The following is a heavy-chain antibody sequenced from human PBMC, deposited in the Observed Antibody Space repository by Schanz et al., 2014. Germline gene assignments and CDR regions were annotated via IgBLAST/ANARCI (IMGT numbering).Heavy chain of an antibody. V-gene: IGHV3-30*18. J-gene: IGHJ3*02. CDR2: ISFDGSNK. CDR1: GFTFSNYA. CDR3: AKGGDGKQTFDI. Sequence: QMQLVESGGGVVQPGRSLRLSCAASGFTFSNYAMHWVRQAPGKVPEWMAVISFDGSNKYYADSVKGRFTISRDNSKNTVYLQMNSLRPEDTTVYYCAKGGDGKQTFDIWGQGTMVTVSS. D-gene: IGHD3-16*01.